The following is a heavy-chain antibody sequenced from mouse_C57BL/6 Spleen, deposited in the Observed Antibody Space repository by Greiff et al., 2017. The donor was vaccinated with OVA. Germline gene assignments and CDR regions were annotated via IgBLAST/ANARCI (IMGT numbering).Heavy chain of an antibody. Sequence: VQGVESGPGLVAASQSLSITCTVLGFSLTSYGVHWVRQPPGKGLEWLVVIWSDGSTTYNSALKSRLSISKDNSKSQVFLKMNSLQTDDTAMYYCARHTIVTGYAMDYWGQGTSVTVSS. CDR2: IWSDGST. D-gene: IGHD2-5*01. J-gene: IGHJ4*01. CDR3: ARHTIVTGYAMDY. V-gene: IGHV2-6-1*01. CDR1: GFSLTSYG.